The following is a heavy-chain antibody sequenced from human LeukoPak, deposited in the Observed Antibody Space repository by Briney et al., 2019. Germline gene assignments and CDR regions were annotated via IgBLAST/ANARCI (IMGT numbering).Heavy chain of an antibody. CDR2: IYYSGST. V-gene: IGHV4-59*01. CDR3: ARVGKSKTPGSYYPVDY. CDR1: GGSISSYY. D-gene: IGHD3-10*01. Sequence: SETLSLTCTVSGGSISSYYWSWIRQPPGKGLEWIGYIYYSGSTNYNPSLKSRVTISVDTSKNQFSLKLSSVTAADTAVYYCARVGKSKTPGSYYPVDYWGQGTLVTVSS. J-gene: IGHJ4*02.